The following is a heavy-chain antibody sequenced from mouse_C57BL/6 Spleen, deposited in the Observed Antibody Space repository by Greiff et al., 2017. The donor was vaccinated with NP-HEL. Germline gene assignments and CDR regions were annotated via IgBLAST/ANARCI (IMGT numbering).Heavy chain of an antibody. V-gene: IGHV5-15*01. CDR1: GFTFSDYG. J-gene: IGHJ4*01. D-gene: IGHD2-4*01. Sequence: EVKLMESGGGLVQPGGSLKLSCAASGFTFSDYGMAWVRQAPRKGPEWVAFISNLAYSIYYADTVTGRFTIPRENAKNTLYLEMSSLRSEDTAMYYCARKKDRLGDYAMDYWGQGTSVTVSS. CDR2: ISNLAYSI. CDR3: ARKKDRLGDYAMDY.